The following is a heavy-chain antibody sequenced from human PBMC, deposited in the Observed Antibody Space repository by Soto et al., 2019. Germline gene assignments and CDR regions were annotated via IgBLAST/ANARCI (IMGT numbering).Heavy chain of an antibody. J-gene: IGHJ4*02. CDR1: GFTFSSYG. Sequence: GALRLSCAASGFTFSSYGMHWVRQAPGKGLEWVAVISYDGSNKYYADSVKGRFTISRDNSKNTLYLQMNSLRAEDTAVYYCAKPPFGSGSYRGSRGYYFDYWGQGTLVTVSS. V-gene: IGHV3-30*18. CDR3: AKPPFGSGSYRGSRGYYFDY. CDR2: ISYDGSNK. D-gene: IGHD3-10*01.